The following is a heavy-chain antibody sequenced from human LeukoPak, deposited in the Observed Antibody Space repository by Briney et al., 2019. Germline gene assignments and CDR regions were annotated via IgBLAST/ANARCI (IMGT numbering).Heavy chain of an antibody. V-gene: IGHV4-59*01. CDR2: IYYSGST. D-gene: IGHD5-24*01. Sequence: SETLSLTCTVSGGSISSYYWSWIRRPPGKGLEWIGYIYYSGSTNYNPSLKSRVTISVDTSKNQFSLKLSSVTAADTAVYYCARAGGDGYNLVYWGQGTLVTVSS. CDR3: ARAGGDGYNLVY. CDR1: GGSISSYY. J-gene: IGHJ4*02.